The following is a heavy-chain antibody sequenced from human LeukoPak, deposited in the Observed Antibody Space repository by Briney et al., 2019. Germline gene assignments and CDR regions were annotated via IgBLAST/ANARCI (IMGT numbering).Heavy chain of an antibody. CDR3: ARGSSAVAYYYGSGSYSLFGY. V-gene: IGHV4-34*01. Sequence: SETLSLTCAVYGGSFSGYYWSWIRQPPGKGLEWIGEINHSGSTNYNSSLKSRVTIPVDTSKNQFSLKLSSVTAADTAAYYCARGSSAVAYYYGSGSYSLFGYWGQGTLVTVSS. D-gene: IGHD3-10*01. CDR1: GGSFSGYY. J-gene: IGHJ4*02. CDR2: INHSGST.